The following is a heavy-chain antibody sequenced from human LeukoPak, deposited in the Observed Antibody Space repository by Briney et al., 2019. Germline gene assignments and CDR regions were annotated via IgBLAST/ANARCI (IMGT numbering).Heavy chain of an antibody. D-gene: IGHD3-3*01. CDR2: ISYDGSNK. CDR1: GFTFRSYG. V-gene: IGHV3-30*18. CDR3: AKGTVYDFWSGYYKRADYFDY. J-gene: IGHJ4*02. Sequence: PGRSLRLSCAASGFTFRSYGMHWVRQAPGKGLEWVAVISYDGSNKYYADSVKGRFTISRDNSKNTLYLQMDSLRAEDTAVYYCAKGTVYDFWSGYYKRADYFDYWGQGTLVTVSS.